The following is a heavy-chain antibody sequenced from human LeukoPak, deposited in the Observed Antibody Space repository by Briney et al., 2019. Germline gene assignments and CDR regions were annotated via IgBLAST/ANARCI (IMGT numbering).Heavy chain of an antibody. J-gene: IGHJ6*03. CDR2: INPNSGGT. Sequence: ASVTVSCKASGYTFSGYYMHWVRQAPGQGLEWMGWINPNSGGTNYAQKFQGRVTMTRDTSINTAYMELSRLRSDDTAVYYCARDLGAGTLYYYMDVWGKGTTVTVSS. D-gene: IGHD1/OR15-1a*01. V-gene: IGHV1-2*02. CDR3: ARDLGAGTLYYYMDV. CDR1: GYTFSGYY.